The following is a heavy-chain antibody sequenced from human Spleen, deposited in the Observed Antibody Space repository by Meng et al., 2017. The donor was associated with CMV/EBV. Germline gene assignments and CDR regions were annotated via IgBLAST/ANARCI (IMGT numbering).Heavy chain of an antibody. V-gene: IGHV1-18*01. CDR1: GYIFTKYV. Sequence: ASVKVSCKSSGYIFTKYVVNWMRQAPGQGPEWMGWISAYNGDTMYAPKVQGRVTMTRDTSISTVYMELSRLRSDDTAVYYCARVGHGVGYRFDSWGQGTLVTGSS. D-gene: IGHD2-8*01. CDR2: ISAYNGDT. CDR3: ARVGHGVGYRFDS. J-gene: IGHJ4*02.